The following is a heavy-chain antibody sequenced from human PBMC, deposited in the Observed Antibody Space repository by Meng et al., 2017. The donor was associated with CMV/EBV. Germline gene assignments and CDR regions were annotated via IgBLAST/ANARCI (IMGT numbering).Heavy chain of an antibody. CDR3: ASRVRGYSYGDFDY. D-gene: IGHD5-18*01. CDR2: ISYDGSNK. Sequence: GFTFRSYPMHGVRQAPGKGLAWVAVISYDGSNKYYADSVKGRFTISRDNSKNTLYLQMNSLRAEDTAVYYCASRVRGYSYGDFDYWGQGTLVTVSS. CDR1: GFTFRSYP. V-gene: IGHV3-30*04. J-gene: IGHJ4*02.